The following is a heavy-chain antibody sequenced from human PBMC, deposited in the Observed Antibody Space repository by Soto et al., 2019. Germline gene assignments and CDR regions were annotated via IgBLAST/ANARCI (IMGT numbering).Heavy chain of an antibody. Sequence: PGGSLRLSCAASGFTFSSYGMHWVRQAPGKGLEWVAFISYDGSNKYYADSVKGRFTISRENSKNTLYLQMNSLRAEDTAVYYRAKGDYYDSSGYGNALDIWGQGTMVPVSS. V-gene: IGHV3-30*18. CDR3: AKGDYYDSSGYGNALDI. J-gene: IGHJ3*02. D-gene: IGHD3-22*01. CDR1: GFTFSSYG. CDR2: ISYDGSNK.